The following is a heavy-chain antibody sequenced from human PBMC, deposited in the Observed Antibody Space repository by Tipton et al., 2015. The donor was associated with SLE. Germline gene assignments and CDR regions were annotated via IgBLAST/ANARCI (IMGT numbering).Heavy chain of an antibody. Sequence: GSLRLSCTVPGGSISSSSYYWGWIRQPPGKGLEWIGNIYYSGSTYYNPSLKSRVTISVDTSKNELSLKLSIVTAADTAVYYCARSATTRPFDPWGQGTLVSVSS. CDR3: ARSATTRPFDP. D-gene: IGHD1-1*01. CDR2: IYYSGST. J-gene: IGHJ5*02. CDR1: GGSISSSSYY. V-gene: IGHV4-39*01.